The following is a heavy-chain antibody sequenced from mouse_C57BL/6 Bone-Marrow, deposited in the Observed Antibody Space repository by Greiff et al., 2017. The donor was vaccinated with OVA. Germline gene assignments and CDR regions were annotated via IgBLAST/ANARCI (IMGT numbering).Heavy chain of an antibody. CDR2: IYPRSGNT. Sequence: VKVVESGAELARPGASVKLSCKASGYTFTSYGISWVKQRTGQGLEWIGEIYPRSGNTYYNEKFKGKATLTADKSSSTAYMELRSLTSEDSAVYFCAREGGYYVGFAYWGQGTLVTVSA. CDR1: GYTFTSYG. D-gene: IGHD2-3*01. V-gene: IGHV1-81*01. J-gene: IGHJ3*01. CDR3: AREGGYYVGFAY.